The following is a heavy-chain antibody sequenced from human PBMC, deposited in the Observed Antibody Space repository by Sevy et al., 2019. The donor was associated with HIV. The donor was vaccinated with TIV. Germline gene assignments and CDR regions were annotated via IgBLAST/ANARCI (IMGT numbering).Heavy chain of an antibody. Sequence: GGSLRLSCAASGLTFNNAWMSWVRQAPGKGLEWVGRIKGKTEGGTTYYAAPVKGRFTISRDDSKNTLYLQMNSLKTEDTAVYYRTSHALDYEAPYYYDYGLDVWGQGTTVTVSS. V-gene: IGHV3-15*01. CDR3: TSHALDYEAPYYYDYGLDV. J-gene: IGHJ6*02. D-gene: IGHD3-16*01. CDR1: GLTFNNAW. CDR2: IKGKTEGGTT.